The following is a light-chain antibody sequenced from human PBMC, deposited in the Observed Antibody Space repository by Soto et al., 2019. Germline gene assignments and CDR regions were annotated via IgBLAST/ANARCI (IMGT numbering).Light chain of an antibody. CDR3: QQSYSARLT. V-gene: IGKV1-39*01. CDR1: QTISGY. J-gene: IGKJ4*01. Sequence: DIQMTQSPASLSASVGDRVTITCRASQTISGYLNWYQHKPGKVPNLLIYGTSSLQSGVPSRFSGSASETDFTLTSSSRQPEDFATYYCQQSYSARLTFGGGTKVEIK. CDR2: GTS.